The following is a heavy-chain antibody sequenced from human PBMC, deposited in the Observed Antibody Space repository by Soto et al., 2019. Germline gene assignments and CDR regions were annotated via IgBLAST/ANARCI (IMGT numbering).Heavy chain of an antibody. J-gene: IGHJ2*01. D-gene: IGHD6-13*01. Sequence: VQLVESGGGLVKPGGSLRLSCGASGFIFSDYYMTWIRQAPGTGLEWVSSISGAGETIYYADSVRGRFTISRDNAKKSLYLQLNTLGTEDTAVYYCARHFVATGGRYFDLWGRGTLVTVSS. CDR2: ISGAGETI. CDR3: ARHFVATGGRYFDL. CDR1: GFIFSDYY. V-gene: IGHV3-11*01.